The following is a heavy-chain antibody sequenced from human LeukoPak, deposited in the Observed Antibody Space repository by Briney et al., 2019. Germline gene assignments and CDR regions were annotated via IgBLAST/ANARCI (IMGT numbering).Heavy chain of an antibody. CDR2: IYPGGSDT. D-gene: IGHD3-22*01. CDR3: ARLWGSAYFWSADY. V-gene: IGHV5-51*01. CDR1: GYSFTSYW. Sequence: GESLKISRKGSGYSFTSYWIGWVRPMPRKGLELMGIIYPGGSDTTYSPSFQGQVTISVDKSISTAYLQWSSLKASDTAMYYCARLWGSAYFWSADYWGRGTLVTVSS. J-gene: IGHJ4*02.